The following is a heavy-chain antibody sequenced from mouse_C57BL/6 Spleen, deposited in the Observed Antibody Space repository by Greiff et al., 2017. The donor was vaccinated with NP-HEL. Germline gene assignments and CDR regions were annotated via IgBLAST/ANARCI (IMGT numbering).Heavy chain of an antibody. CDR3: ARAENLSYAMDY. Sequence: EVNVVESGGGLVKPGGSLKLSCAASGFTFTDYGMHWVRQAPEKGLEWVAYISRGSSTIYYADTVKGRFTISRDNAKNTLFLQMTSLRSEDTAMYYCARAENLSYAMDYWGQGTSVTVSS. V-gene: IGHV5-17*01. J-gene: IGHJ4*01. CDR2: ISRGSSTI. CDR1: GFTFTDYG.